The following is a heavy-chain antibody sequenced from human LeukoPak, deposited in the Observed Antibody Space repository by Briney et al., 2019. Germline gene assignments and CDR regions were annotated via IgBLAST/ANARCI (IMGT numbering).Heavy chain of an antibody. CDR3: SKIFASSGFFDY. D-gene: IGHD6-19*01. V-gene: IGHV3-23*01. CDR2: ICGSGGST. CDR1: GFTFSSYA. J-gene: IGHJ4*02. Sequence: GGSLRLSCAAPGFTFSSYAMSWVRQAPGKGLEWVSAICGSGGSTYYADSVKGGFSISRDNSKNTLYLQMNRLRAGDTAVYYCSKIFASSGFFDYWGQGTLVTVSS.